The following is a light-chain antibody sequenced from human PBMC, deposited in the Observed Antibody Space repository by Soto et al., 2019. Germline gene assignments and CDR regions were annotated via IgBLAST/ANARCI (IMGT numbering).Light chain of an antibody. V-gene: IGKV3-11*01. CDR3: QQRSNWPPV. J-gene: IGKJ5*01. CDR2: DAS. CDR1: QSVSSY. Sequence: EIVLTQSPATLSLSPGARATLSCRARQSVSSYLAWYQQKPGQAPRLLIYDASNRATGIPARFSGRGSGTDFTLTISSLEPEDFAIYYCQQRSNWPPVFGQGTRLEIK.